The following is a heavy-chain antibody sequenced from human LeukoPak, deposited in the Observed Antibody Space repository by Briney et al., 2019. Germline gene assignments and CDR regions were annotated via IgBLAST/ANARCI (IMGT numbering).Heavy chain of an antibody. CDR3: AKGGYSGSYSGVIDY. V-gene: IGHV3-53*05. J-gene: IGHJ4*02. D-gene: IGHD1-26*01. CDR1: GFTVSSNY. Sequence: GGSLRLSCAASGFTVSSNYMSWVRQAPGKGLEWVSVIYSGGSTYYADSVKGRFTISRDNSKNSLYLQMNSLRAEDMALYYCAKGGYSGSYSGVIDYWGQGTLVTVSS. CDR2: IYSGGST.